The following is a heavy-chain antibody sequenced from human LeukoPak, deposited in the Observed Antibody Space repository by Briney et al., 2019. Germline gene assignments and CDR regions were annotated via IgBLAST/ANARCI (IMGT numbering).Heavy chain of an antibody. V-gene: IGHV4-34*01. CDR2: INHSGST. CDR3: AIGHGYPYGMDV. Sequence: SETLSLTCAVYGGSFSGYYWSWIRQPPGKGLEWLGEINHSGSTNYNPSLKSRVTISVDTSKNQFSLKLSSVTAADTAVYYCAIGHGYPYGMDVWGKGTTVTVSS. D-gene: IGHD5-18*01. J-gene: IGHJ6*04. CDR1: GGSFSGYY.